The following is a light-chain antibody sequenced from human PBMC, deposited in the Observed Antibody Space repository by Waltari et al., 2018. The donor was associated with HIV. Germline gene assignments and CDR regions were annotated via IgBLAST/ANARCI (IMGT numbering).Light chain of an antibody. CDR2: AAS. V-gene: IGKV1-NL1*01. CDR1: QGISNS. J-gene: IGKJ2*01. Sequence: DIQMTQSPSSLSASVGDSVTITCRASQGISNSLAWYQQKPGKAPKLLLYAASRLESGVPSRFSGSGSGTDYTLTISSLQPEDFATYYCQQYYSTLFGQGTKLEIK. CDR3: QQYYSTL.